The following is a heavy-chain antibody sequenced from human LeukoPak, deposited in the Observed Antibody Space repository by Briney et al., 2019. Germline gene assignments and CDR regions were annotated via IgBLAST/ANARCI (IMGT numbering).Heavy chain of an antibody. CDR2: ISAYNGNT. Sequence: ASVKVSCKASGYTFTSYGISWVRQAPGQGLGWMGWISAYNGNTNYAQKLQGRVTMTTDTSTSTAYMELRSLRSDDTAVYYCARGRYYDILTGYYSGLPLGAFDIWGQGTMVTVSS. CDR3: ARGRYYDILTGYYSGLPLGAFDI. J-gene: IGHJ3*02. V-gene: IGHV1-18*01. CDR1: GYTFTSYG. D-gene: IGHD3-9*01.